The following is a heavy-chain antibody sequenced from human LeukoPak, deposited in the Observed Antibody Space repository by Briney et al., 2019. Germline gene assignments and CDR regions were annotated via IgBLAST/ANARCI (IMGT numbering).Heavy chain of an antibody. V-gene: IGHV4-39*07. Sequence: SETLSLTCTVSGGSISSSSYYWGWIRQPPGKGLEWIGSIYYSGSTYYNPSLKSRVTISVDTYKNQFSLKLSSVTAADTAVYYCARERRSGSYSFLEDAFDIWGQGTTVIVSS. CDR1: GGSISSSSYY. CDR2: IYYSGST. J-gene: IGHJ3*02. CDR3: ARERRSGSYSFLEDAFDI. D-gene: IGHD1-26*01.